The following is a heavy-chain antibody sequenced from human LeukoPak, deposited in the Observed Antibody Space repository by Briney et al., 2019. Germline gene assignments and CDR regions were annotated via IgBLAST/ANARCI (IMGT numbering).Heavy chain of an antibody. J-gene: IGHJ4*02. D-gene: IGHD3-10*01. Sequence: PGGSLRLSCAASGFTFSSYWMSWVRQAPGKGLEWVANIKQDGSEKYYVDSVKGRFTISRDNAKNSLYLQMNSLRDEDTAVYYCVRGDGWFGELLNFDNWGQGTLVTVSS. CDR2: IKQDGSEK. CDR3: VRGDGWFGELLNFDN. CDR1: GFTFSSYW. V-gene: IGHV3-7*02.